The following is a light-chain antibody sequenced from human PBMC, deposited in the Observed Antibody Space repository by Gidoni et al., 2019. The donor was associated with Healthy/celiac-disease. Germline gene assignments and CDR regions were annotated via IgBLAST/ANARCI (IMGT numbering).Light chain of an antibody. CDR2: KVS. CDR1: QSLVHSDGNTY. Sequence: DVVMTQSPLSLPVTLGQPASISCRSSQSLVHSDGNTYLNWFQQRPGQSPRRLIYKVSNRDSGVPDRFSGNGSGTDFTLKISRVEAEDVGVYYCMQGTHWPPWTFGQGTKVEIK. J-gene: IGKJ1*01. CDR3: MQGTHWPPWT. V-gene: IGKV2-30*02.